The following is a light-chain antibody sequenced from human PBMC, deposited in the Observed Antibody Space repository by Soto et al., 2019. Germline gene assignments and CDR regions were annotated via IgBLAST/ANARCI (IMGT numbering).Light chain of an antibody. V-gene: IGKV1-5*03. J-gene: IGKJ1*01. CDR1: QSISSW. CDR2: KAS. CDR3: QQYGNSPQT. Sequence: DIQMTQSPSTLSASVGDRVTITCRASQSISSWLAWYQQKPGKAPKLLIYKASSLESGVPSRFSGSGSGTDFTLTISRLEPEDFAVYYCQQYGNSPQTFGQGTKVDI.